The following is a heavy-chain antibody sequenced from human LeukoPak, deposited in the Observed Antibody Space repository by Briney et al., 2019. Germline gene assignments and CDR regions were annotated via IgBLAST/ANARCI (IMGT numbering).Heavy chain of an antibody. CDR1: GYTFTSYY. CDR3: ARDWSYCGGDCSTPSDGAFDI. V-gene: IGHV1-46*01. Sequence: GASVKVSCKASGYTFTSYYMHWVRQAPGQGLEWMGIINPSGGSTSYAQKFQGRVTMTRDTSTSTVYMELSSLRSEDTAVYYCARDWSYCGGDCSTPSDGAFDIWGQGTMVTVSS. J-gene: IGHJ3*02. D-gene: IGHD2-21*02. CDR2: INPSGGST.